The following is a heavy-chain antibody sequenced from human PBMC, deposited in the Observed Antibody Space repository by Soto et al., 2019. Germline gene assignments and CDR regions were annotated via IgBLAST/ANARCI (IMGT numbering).Heavy chain of an antibody. V-gene: IGHV3-74*01. J-gene: IGHJ4*02. Sequence: EVQLVESGGGLVQPGGSLRLSCAVSGFTFSSFWMHWVRQAPGEGLVWVSRINTDGSSTSYADSVKGRFTISRDKAKNTPYLQINSLRGEATAMYYCAKRGGDIFGLSYWGQGTLVTVSS. CDR3: AKRGGDIFGLSY. D-gene: IGHD5-18*01. CDR1: GFTFSSFW. CDR2: INTDGSST.